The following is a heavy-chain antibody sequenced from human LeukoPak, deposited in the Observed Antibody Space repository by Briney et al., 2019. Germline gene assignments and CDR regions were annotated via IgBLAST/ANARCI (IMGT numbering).Heavy chain of an antibody. CDR3: ARDRRYCGGGSCYFDYFFDY. J-gene: IGHJ4*02. Sequence: GGSLRLSCAASGFTFNSYAVHWVRQAPGKGLEWVAVISYDGSINFYAASVKGRFTISRDNSKNTLYLQMNSLRPEDTALYFCARDRRYCGGGSCYFDYFFDYWDQGTLVTVSS. D-gene: IGHD2-15*01. CDR2: ISYDGSIN. CDR1: GFTFNSYA. V-gene: IGHV3-30-3*01.